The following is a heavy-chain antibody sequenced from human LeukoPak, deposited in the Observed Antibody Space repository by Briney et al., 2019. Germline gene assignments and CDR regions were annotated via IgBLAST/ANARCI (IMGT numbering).Heavy chain of an antibody. CDR3: ARRDYGSGSYYYFDY. D-gene: IGHD3-10*01. V-gene: IGHV5-51*01. CDR1: GYSFTSYW. CDR2: IYPGDSDT. J-gene: IGHJ4*02. Sequence: GESLQISCKGSGYSFTSYWIGWVRQMPGKGLEWMGIIYPGDSDTRYSPSFQGQVTISADKSISTAYLQWSSLKASDTAMYYCARRDYGSGSYYYFDYWGQGTLVTVSS.